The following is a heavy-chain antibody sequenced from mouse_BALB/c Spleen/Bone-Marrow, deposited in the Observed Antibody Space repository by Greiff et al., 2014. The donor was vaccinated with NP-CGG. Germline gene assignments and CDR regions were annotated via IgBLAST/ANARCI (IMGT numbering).Heavy chain of an antibody. CDR2: ISPSNGRS. CDR1: GYSFTSYW. V-gene: IGHV1S81*02. CDR3: TRSELRRGGYALDY. Sequence: VQLQQSRAELVKPGASVKLSCKASGYSFTSYWMHWVKQRPGQGLERIGEISPSNGRSNYNEKFKSKATLTVDKSSSTAYMQLSGLTSEDSAVYYCTRSELRRGGYALDYWGLGTSVTVSS. D-gene: IGHD2-12*01. J-gene: IGHJ4*01.